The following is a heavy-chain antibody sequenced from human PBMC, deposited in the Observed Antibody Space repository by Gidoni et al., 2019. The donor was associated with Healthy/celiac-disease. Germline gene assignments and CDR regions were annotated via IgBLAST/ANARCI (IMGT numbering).Heavy chain of an antibody. CDR1: VFTFSSYG. D-gene: IGHD3-22*01. J-gene: IGHJ4*02. V-gene: IGHV3-33*01. CDR3: ARSGSSGFHSNFDY. CDR2: IWYDGSNK. Sequence: QVQLVESGGGVVQPGRSLSLSCAASVFTFSSYGMHWVRQAPGKGLEWVAVIWYDGSNKYYADSVKGRFTISRDNSKNTLYLQRNSLRAEDTAVYYCARSGSSGFHSNFDYWGQGTLVTVSS.